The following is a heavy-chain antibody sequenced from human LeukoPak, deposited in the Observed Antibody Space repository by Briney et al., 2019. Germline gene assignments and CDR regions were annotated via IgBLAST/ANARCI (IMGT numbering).Heavy chain of an antibody. J-gene: IGHJ4*02. D-gene: IGHD2-2*02. CDR3: ARDPRVGYQLPYRGVYFDY. V-gene: IGHV4-39*07. CDR2: IYYSGST. Sequence: PSETLSLTCTVSGGSISSSSYYWGWIRQPPGKGLEWIASIYYSGSTYYNPSLKSRVTISVDTSKNQFSLKLSSVTAADTAVYYCARDPRVGYQLPYRGVYFDYWGQGTLVTVSS. CDR1: GGSISSSSYY.